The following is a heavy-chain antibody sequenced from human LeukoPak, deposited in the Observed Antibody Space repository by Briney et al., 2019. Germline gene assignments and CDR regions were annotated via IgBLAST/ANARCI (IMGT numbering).Heavy chain of an antibody. CDR2: ITGSYSHI. J-gene: IGHJ4*02. CDR3: ARRTGSYYDSSGYPDY. D-gene: IGHD3-22*01. CDR1: GFIFSTYS. V-gene: IGHV3-21*01. Sequence: GGSLRLSCAASGFIFSTYSMNWVRQAPGKGLEWVSSITGSYSHIYYADSVKGRFTISRDNAKNSLYLQMNSLRAEDTAVYYCARRTGSYYDSSGYPDYWGQGTLVTVSS.